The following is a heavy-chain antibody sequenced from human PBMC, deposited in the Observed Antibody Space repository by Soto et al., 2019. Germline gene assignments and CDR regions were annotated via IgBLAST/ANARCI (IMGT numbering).Heavy chain of an antibody. CDR3: ARRDDNNPVFIYMDV. V-gene: IGHV3-74*01. Sequence: EVHLVESGGGLVQPGGSLRLSCAASGFTFSSYWMHWVRQAPGKGLVWVSRINSDGSNTSYADSVKGRFTISRDNAKNTLYLQMNSLRAEDAAVHYCARRDDNNPVFIYMDVGGKGSTVTVSS. CDR2: INSDGSNT. CDR1: GFTFSSYW. J-gene: IGHJ6*03.